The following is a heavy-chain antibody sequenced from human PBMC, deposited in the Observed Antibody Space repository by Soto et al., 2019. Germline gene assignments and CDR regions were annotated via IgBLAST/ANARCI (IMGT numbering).Heavy chain of an antibody. CDR3: ARDGGFRWYYGMAV. J-gene: IGHJ6*02. CDR2: IKQDGSEK. Sequence: EVQLVESGGGLVQPGGSLRLSCAASGFTFSSYWMSWVRQAPGKGLEWVANIKQDGSEKYYVDSVKGRFTISRDNAKNSLYLQRNSLRAEDTAVYYCARDGGFRWYYGMAVWGQGTTVTVSS. CDR1: GFTFSSYW. D-gene: IGHD3-16*01. V-gene: IGHV3-7*03.